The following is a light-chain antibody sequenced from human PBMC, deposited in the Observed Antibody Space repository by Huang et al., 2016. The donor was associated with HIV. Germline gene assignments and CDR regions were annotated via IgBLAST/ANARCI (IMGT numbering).Light chain of an antibody. CDR1: HSVDSA. Sequence: EIEMTQSPATLSVSPGERATLSCRASHSVDSALAWYQQKPGQAPRLLIYDASTRATGIAAKFNGTGSGAEFSLSITNLQSEDFAVYCCQQYNDWPPLTFGGGTKVEI. CDR2: DAS. CDR3: QQYNDWPPLT. V-gene: IGKV3-15*01. J-gene: IGKJ4*01.